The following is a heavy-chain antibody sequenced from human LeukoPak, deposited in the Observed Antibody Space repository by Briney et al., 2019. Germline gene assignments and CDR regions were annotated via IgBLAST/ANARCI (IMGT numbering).Heavy chain of an antibody. D-gene: IGHD5-24*01. CDR1: GFIVGSNH. V-gene: IGHV3-23*01. CDR2: IIPSGHTT. CDR3: AKDDRWLQFCC. Sequence: GGSLRLSCAASGFIVGSNHMSWVRQAPGKGLEWVSGIIPSGHTTYYADSVRGRFTISRDNSRNTLYLQMNSLRAEDTAVYYCAKDDRWLQFCCWGQGTLVTVSA. J-gene: IGHJ4*02.